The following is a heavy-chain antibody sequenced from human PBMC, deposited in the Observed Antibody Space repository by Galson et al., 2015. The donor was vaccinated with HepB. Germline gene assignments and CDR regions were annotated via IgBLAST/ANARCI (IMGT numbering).Heavy chain of an antibody. J-gene: IGHJ4*02. CDR3: ARDQSFGGAGIAAY. D-gene: IGHD6-13*01. Sequence: SWVRQAPGKGLEWVSVIYSGGSTYYADSVKGRFTISRDNSKNTLYLQMNSLRAEDTAVYYCARDQSFGGAGIAAYWGQGTLVTVSS. V-gene: IGHV3-53*05. CDR2: IYSGGST.